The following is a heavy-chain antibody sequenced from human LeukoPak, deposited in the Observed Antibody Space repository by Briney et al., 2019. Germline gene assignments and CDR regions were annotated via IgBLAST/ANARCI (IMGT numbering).Heavy chain of an antibody. CDR3: ARSPLSHYYDSSGLFDY. J-gene: IGHJ4*02. CDR2: ISAYNGNT. D-gene: IGHD3-22*01. Sequence: ASVKVSCKASGYTFTSYGISWVRQAPGQGLEWMGWISAYNGNTNYAQKLQGRVTMTTDTSTSTAYMELRSLRSDDTAVYYCARSPLSHYYDSSGLFDYWGQGTLVTVSS. V-gene: IGHV1-18*01. CDR1: GYTFTSYG.